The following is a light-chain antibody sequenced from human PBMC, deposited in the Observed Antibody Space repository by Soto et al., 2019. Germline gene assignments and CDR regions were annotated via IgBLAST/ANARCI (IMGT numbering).Light chain of an antibody. CDR2: AAS. CDR1: QDIRNE. CDR3: LQDYNYPRT. V-gene: IGKV1-6*02. J-gene: IGKJ1*01. Sequence: AIQMTQSPSSQSAAVGDRVTITSRESQDIRNELGWYQQKPGKAPNLLIYAASSLHTGVPSRFSGSGSGTYFTLAISGLQPDDFATYCCLQDYNYPRTFGRGTKVEVK.